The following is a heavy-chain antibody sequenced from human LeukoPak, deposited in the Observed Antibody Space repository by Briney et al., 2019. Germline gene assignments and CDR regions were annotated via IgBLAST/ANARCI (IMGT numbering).Heavy chain of an antibody. CDR3: ARGIAARTLHY. CDR1: GFTFSSYS. Sequence: PGGSLRLSCAASGFTFSSYSTNWVRQAPGKGLEWVSYISSSSSTIYYADSVKGRFTISRDNAKNSLYLQMNSLRAEDTAVYYCARGIAARTLHYWGQGTLVTVSS. D-gene: IGHD6-6*01. V-gene: IGHV3-48*01. J-gene: IGHJ4*02. CDR2: ISSSSSTI.